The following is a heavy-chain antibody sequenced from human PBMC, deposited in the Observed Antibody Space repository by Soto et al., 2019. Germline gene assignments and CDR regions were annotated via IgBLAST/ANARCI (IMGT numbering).Heavy chain of an antibody. CDR3: AKDKSYGSMWYDDH. D-gene: IGHD6-13*01. CDR1: GFTFSSYG. J-gene: IGHJ5*02. Sequence: QVQLVESGGGVVQPGRSLRLSCVASGFTFSSYGMHWVRQAPGKGLEWVVIISSDGTYGWYADSVKGRFTICRDNSKNTLDLQMTSLTTDDTAVYYCAKDKSYGSMWYDDHWGQGTLVTVSS. CDR2: ISSDGTYG. V-gene: IGHV3-30*18.